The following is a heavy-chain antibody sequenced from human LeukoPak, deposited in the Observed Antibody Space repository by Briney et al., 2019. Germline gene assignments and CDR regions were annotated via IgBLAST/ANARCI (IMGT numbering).Heavy chain of an antibody. D-gene: IGHD5-12*01. V-gene: IGHV1-8*03. CDR3: ARVMYSGYDLSGMDV. Sequence: ASVKVSCKASGYTFSSYDVNWVRQATGQGLEWMGWMNPNSGNTGYAQKFQGRVTISRNTSITTAYMELSGLTSEDTAVYYCARVMYSGYDLSGMDVWGQGTTVTVSS. J-gene: IGHJ6*02. CDR2: MNPNSGNT. CDR1: GYTFSSYD.